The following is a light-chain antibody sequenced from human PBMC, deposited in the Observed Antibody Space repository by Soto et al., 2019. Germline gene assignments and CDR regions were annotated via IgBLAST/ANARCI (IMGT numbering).Light chain of an antibody. CDR1: SSDVGSYNY. V-gene: IGLV2-14*01. CDR2: EVS. Sequence: QSVLTQPASVSGSPGQSITISCTGTSSDVGSYNYVSWYQQHPGKAPKLMIYEVSNRPSGVSNRFSGSKSGNTASLTISGLQAEDEANYYCSPYTSSSTRVFGGGTQLTVL. J-gene: IGLJ3*02. CDR3: SPYTSSSTRV.